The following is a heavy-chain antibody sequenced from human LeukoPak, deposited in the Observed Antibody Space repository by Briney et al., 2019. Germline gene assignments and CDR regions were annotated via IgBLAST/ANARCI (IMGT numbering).Heavy chain of an antibody. D-gene: IGHD6-13*01. CDR1: GYSFTSYW. CDR3: ASDLSSSWFPLDY. J-gene: IGHJ4*02. Sequence: GESPKISCKGSGYSFTSYWISWVRQMPGKGLEWMGRIDPSDSYTNYSPSFQGHVTISADKSISTAYLQWSSLKASDTAMYYCASDLSSSWFPLDYWGQGTLVTVSS. V-gene: IGHV5-10-1*01. CDR2: IDPSDSYT.